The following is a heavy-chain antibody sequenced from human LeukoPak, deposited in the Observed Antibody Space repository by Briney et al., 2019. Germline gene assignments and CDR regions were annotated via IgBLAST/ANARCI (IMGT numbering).Heavy chain of an antibody. CDR2: IDPRDSYT. CDR3: ARLGEEWLVHNSFDP. J-gene: IGHJ5*02. CDR1: GYNFANYW. V-gene: IGHV5-10-1*01. D-gene: IGHD6-19*01. Sequence: GESLKISCKGFGYNFANYWITWVRQMPGKGLEWMGRIDPRDSYTNYSPSFQGHVTISVDKSINTVYLHWNTLKPSDTAMYYCARLGEEWLVHNSFDPWGQGTLVSVSS.